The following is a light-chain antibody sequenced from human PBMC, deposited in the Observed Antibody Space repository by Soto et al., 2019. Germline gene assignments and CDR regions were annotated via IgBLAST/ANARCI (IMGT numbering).Light chain of an antibody. V-gene: IGKV1-39*01. CDR3: QQTYSAPWT. CDR1: QGVSIY. CDR2: AAS. Sequence: QMTQSPSSLSASVGARVTITCRASQGVSIYLNWYQQRPGKAPNLLIYAASNLQSGVPSRFRGGGSVTDFTLTISCLQPEDFATSYCQQTYSAPWTFGQGTKVEIK. J-gene: IGKJ1*01.